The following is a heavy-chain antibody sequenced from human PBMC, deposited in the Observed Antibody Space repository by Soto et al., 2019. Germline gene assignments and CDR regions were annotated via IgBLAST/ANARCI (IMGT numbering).Heavy chain of an antibody. CDR2: IFPLTDIP. CDR3: ARGPLVVLNYFES. J-gene: IGHJ4*02. CDR1: GGTFRNYP. V-gene: IGHV1-69*02. Sequence: QVQLVQSGTEVKKPGSSVKVSCKASGGTFRNYPINWVRQAPVQGLEWMGSIFPLTDIPDYAQNFQARLTISADKSTSTAYIELSSLTSDDTAMYFCARGPLVVLNYFESWGQGTLVTVSS.